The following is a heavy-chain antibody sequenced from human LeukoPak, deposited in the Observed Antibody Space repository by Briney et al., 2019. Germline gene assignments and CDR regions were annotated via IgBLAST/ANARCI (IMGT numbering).Heavy chain of an antibody. CDR1: GFTFSSYA. CDR3: AKGPIIFWSGYRDMEFDY. Sequence: PGGSLRLSCAASGFTFSSYAMSWVRQAPGKGLEWVSAISGSGGSTYYADSVKGRFTISRENSKNPLYLKMNSLRAEDTAVYYCAKGPIIFWSGYRDMEFDYWGQGTLVTVSS. D-gene: IGHD3-3*01. CDR2: ISGSGGST. V-gene: IGHV3-23*01. J-gene: IGHJ4*02.